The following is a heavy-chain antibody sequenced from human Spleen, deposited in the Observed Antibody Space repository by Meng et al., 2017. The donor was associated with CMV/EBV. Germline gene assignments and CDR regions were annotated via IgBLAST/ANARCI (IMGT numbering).Heavy chain of an antibody. CDR1: GYTFTSYA. D-gene: IGHD3-10*01. V-gene: IGHV1-3*01. J-gene: IGHJ6*02. Sequence: QVQLVQSGAEVNKPGASVKVSCKASGYTFTSYAMHWVRQATGQRLEWMGWINAGNGNTKYSQKFQGRVTITRDTSASTAYMGLSSLRSEDTAVYYCARDDGSGSYYNYYYGMDVWGQGTTVTVSS. CDR3: ARDDGSGSYYNYYYGMDV. CDR2: INAGNGNT.